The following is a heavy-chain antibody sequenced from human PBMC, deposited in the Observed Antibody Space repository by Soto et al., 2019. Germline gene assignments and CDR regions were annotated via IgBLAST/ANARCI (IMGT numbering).Heavy chain of an antibody. Sequence: SETLSLTCTVSGGSVSSGSYYWSWIRQPPGKGLEWIGYIYYSGSTNYNPSLKSRVTISVDTSKDQFSLKLSSVTAADTAVYYCARDGAEWFGARGLDPWGQGTLVTVSS. CDR1: GGSVSSGSYY. D-gene: IGHD3-10*01. V-gene: IGHV4-61*01. CDR3: ARDGAEWFGARGLDP. CDR2: IYYSGST. J-gene: IGHJ5*02.